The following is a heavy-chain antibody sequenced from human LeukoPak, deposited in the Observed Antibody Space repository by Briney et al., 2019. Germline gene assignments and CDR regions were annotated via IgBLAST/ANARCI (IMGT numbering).Heavy chain of an antibody. CDR3: ARAHYCSGGSCYSGFDY. D-gene: IGHD2-15*01. CDR2: INPNSGGT. Sequence: ASVKVSCKASGYTFTGYYMHWVRQAPGQGLEWMGWINPNSGGTNYAQKFQGRVTMTRDTSISTAYMELSRLRSDDTAVYYCARAHYCSGGSCYSGFDYWGQGNLVTVSS. V-gene: IGHV1-2*02. J-gene: IGHJ4*02. CDR1: GYTFTGYY.